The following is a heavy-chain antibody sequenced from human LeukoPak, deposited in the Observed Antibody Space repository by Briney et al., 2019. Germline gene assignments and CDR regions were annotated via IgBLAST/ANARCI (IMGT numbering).Heavy chain of an antibody. V-gene: IGHV1-24*01. CDR1: GYTLTELS. Sequence: ASVKVSCKVSGYTLTELSMHWVRQAPGKGLEWMGGFDPEDGETIYAQKFQGRVTMTEDTSTDTAYMELSSLRSEDTAVYYCATDPFVVVPAAIGGNYWGQGTLVTVSS. CDR2: FDPEDGET. CDR3: ATDPFVVVPAAIGGNY. D-gene: IGHD2-2*01. J-gene: IGHJ4*02.